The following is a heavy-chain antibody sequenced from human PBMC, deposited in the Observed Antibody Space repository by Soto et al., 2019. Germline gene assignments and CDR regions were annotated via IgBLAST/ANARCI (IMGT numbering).Heavy chain of an antibody. CDR1: GFSLSTSGVG. Sequence: SGPTLVNPTQTLTLTCTFSGFSLSTSGVGVGWIRQPPGKALEWLALIYWDDDKRYSPSLKSRLTITKETSKNQVVLTMTNMDPVDTATYYCAHRRESSVDTENWFDPWGQGTLVTVSS. CDR2: IYWDDDK. J-gene: IGHJ5*02. D-gene: IGHD5-18*01. CDR3: AHRRESSVDTENWFDP. V-gene: IGHV2-5*02.